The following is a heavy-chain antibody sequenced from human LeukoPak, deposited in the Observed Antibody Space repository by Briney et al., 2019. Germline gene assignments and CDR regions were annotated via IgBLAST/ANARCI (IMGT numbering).Heavy chain of an antibody. J-gene: IGHJ4*02. CDR2: IIPILGIA. V-gene: IGHV1-69*10. D-gene: IGHD5-12*01. Sequence: AVKVCCKAAGGTFTSYAISWVRQAPGQGREWMGGIIPILGIANYAQKFQCKGTITADKSTSTDYMDLGSLRSENTAVYYCASLLRGYDSHPDYWGQGTLVTVSS. CDR1: GGTFTSYA. CDR3: ASLLRGYDSHPDY.